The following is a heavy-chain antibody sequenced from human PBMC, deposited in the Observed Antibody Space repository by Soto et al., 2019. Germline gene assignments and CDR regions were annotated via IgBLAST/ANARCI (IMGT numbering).Heavy chain of an antibody. V-gene: IGHV5-51*01. CDR1: GYTFTSYW. J-gene: IGHJ4*02. CDR2: IYPGDSDT. CDR3: ARQDGSALYYFDY. Sequence: GESLKSACKGSGYTFTSYWIAWVLQKPGKGLEWMGIIYPGDSDTRYSPSFQGQVSISADKSISTAYLQWSSLKASDTAMYYCARQDGSALYYFDYWGQGTLVTVSS. D-gene: IGHD6-19*01.